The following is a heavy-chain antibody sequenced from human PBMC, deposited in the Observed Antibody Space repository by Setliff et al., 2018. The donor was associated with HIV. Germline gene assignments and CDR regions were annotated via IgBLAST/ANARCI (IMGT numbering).Heavy chain of an antibody. J-gene: IGHJ5*02. Sequence: GGSLRLSCTASGFTFGDYAVTWVRQAPGKGLEWVGFISSSSSYIYYADSVKGRFTISRDNAKNSLYLQMNSLRAEDTAVYYCARVGAPVKFSSIAARPGIWFDPWGQGTLVTVSS. D-gene: IGHD6-6*01. CDR2: ISSSSSYI. CDR3: ARVGAPVKFSSIAARPGIWFDP. CDR1: GFTFGDYA. V-gene: IGHV3-21*01.